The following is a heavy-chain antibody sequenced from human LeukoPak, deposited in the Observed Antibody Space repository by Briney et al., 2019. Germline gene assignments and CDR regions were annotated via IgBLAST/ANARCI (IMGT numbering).Heavy chain of an antibody. Sequence: GASVKVSCKASGYTFTGYYIHWVRQAPGQGLEWMGWINPNSGGTNYAQKFQGRVTMTRDTSISTAYMELSRLRSDDTAVYYCIKEGVYYYYMDVWGKGTTVTVSS. CDR1: GYTFTGYY. D-gene: IGHD2-8*01. CDR3: IKEGVYYYYMDV. CDR2: INPNSGGT. J-gene: IGHJ6*03. V-gene: IGHV1-2*02.